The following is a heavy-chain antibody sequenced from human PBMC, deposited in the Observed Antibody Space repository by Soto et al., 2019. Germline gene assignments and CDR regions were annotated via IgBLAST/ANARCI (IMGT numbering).Heavy chain of an antibody. CDR2: ITTYNGDT. CDR1: GYSFTGYC. Sequence: ASVKVSCKASGYSFTGYCINWVRQAPGQGLQWLGRITTYNGDTNYAQNFQGRVTMTTDTSTSTTYMELRSLRSDDTAVYFCARGRGYSLIPVVDDAVDVWGQGTLVTVSS. J-gene: IGHJ3*01. CDR3: ARGRGYSLIPVVDDAVDV. D-gene: IGHD5-12*01. V-gene: IGHV1-18*04.